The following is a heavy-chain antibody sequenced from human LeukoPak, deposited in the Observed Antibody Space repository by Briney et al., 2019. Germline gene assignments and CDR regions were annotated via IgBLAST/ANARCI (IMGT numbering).Heavy chain of an antibody. CDR2: IQYDGINK. CDR3: AKDRTYYDSNGYYRFDY. D-gene: IGHD3-22*01. V-gene: IGHV3-30*02. CDR1: GFTFSSYG. J-gene: IGHJ4*02. Sequence: PGGSLRLSCAASGFTFSSYGMHWVRQAPGKGLEWVAFIQYDGINKYYADSVKGRFTISRDNSRDTLYLQMNSLRPDDKAVYYCAKDRTYYDSNGYYRFDYWGQGMLVTVSS.